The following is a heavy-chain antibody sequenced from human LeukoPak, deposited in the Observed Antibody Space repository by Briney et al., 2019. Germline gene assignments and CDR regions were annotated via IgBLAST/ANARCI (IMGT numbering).Heavy chain of an antibody. CDR2: ISSSSSYI. CDR1: GFTFSSYS. J-gene: IGHJ4*02. Sequence: PGGSLRLSCAASGFTFSSYSMNWVHQAPGKGLEWVSSISSSSSYIYYADSVKGRFTISRDNSKNTLSLQMNSLRAEDTAVYYCAKGIELWLTYFDHWGQGTLVTASS. D-gene: IGHD5-18*01. V-gene: IGHV3-21*04. CDR3: AKGIELWLTYFDH.